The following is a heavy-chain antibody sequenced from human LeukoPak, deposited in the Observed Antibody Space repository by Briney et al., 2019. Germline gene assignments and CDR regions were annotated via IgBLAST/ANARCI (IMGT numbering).Heavy chain of an antibody. J-gene: IGHJ3*02. CDR3: AKPEGPYTILHGDAFDI. Sequence: GGSLRLSCAASVFTFSSYGMHWVRQAPGKGLEWVAVIWYDGSNKYYADSVKGRFTISRDNSKNTLYLQMNSLRAAATAVYYCAKPEGPYTILHGDAFDIWGQGTMVTVSS. D-gene: IGHD3-3*01. V-gene: IGHV3-33*06. CDR2: IWYDGSNK. CDR1: VFTFSSYG.